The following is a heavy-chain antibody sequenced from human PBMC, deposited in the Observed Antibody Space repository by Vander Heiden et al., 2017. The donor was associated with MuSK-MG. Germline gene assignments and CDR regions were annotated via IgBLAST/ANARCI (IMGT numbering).Heavy chain of an antibody. J-gene: IGHJ3*02. D-gene: IGHD6-25*01. CDR2: ISGSGGST. V-gene: IGHV3-23*04. CDR1: GFTFSSYA. CDR3: AKDRGQVAALGMYI. Sequence: EVQLVESGGGLVQPGWSLRLSCAASGFTFSSYAMSWVRQAPGKGLEWVSAISGSGGSTYYADAGKGRFTISRDNSKNTLYLQMKRMRAEETAVYYCAKDRGQVAALGMYIWGQGTMVTVCS.